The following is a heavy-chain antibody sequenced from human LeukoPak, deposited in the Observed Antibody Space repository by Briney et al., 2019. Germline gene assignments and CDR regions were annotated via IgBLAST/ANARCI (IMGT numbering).Heavy chain of an antibody. V-gene: IGHV4-59*01. Sequence: RASETLSLTCTVSGGSISSYYWSWIRQPPGKGLEWIGYIYDSGSTNYNPSSKSRVTISVDTSKNQFSLKLSSVTDADTAVYYCARGGATVVTPAYYYGMDVWGQGTTVTVSS. CDR3: ARGGATVVTPAYYYGMDV. D-gene: IGHD4-23*01. CDR2: IYDSGST. CDR1: GGSISSYY. J-gene: IGHJ6*02.